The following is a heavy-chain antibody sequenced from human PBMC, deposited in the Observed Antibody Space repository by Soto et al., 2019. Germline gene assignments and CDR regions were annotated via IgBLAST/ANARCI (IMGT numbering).Heavy chain of an antibody. CDR2: ISYDGSNK. CDR1: GFTFSSYG. D-gene: IGHD3-22*01. Sequence: SLRLSCAASGFTFSSYGMHWVRQAPGKGLEWVAVISYDGSNKYYADSVKGRFTISRDNSKNTLYLQMSSLRAEDTAVYYCAKGPAETYYYDSSGFDYWGQGTLVTVSS. V-gene: IGHV3-30*18. J-gene: IGHJ4*02. CDR3: AKGPAETYYYDSSGFDY.